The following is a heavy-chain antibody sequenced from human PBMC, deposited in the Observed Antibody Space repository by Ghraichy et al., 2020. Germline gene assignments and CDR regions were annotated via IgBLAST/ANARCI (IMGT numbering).Heavy chain of an antibody. CDR2: ISNSGSTT. J-gene: IGHJ4*02. CDR1: GFTFSDYY. V-gene: IGHV3-11*01. CDR3: ASSRGGYSHYYLNY. D-gene: IGHD5-18*01. Sequence: LSLTCAGSGFTFSDYYMTWIRQAPGKGLEWISYISNSGSTTSYADSVKGRFTISRDNAKNSLYLQMNSLRDEDTAVYYCASSRGGYSHYYLNYWGQGTLVTVSS.